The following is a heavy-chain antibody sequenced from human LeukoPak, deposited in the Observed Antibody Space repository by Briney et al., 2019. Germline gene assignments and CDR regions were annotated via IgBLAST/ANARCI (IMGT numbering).Heavy chain of an antibody. D-gene: IGHD6-13*01. CDR2: ISWNSGSI. V-gene: IGHV3-9*01. Sequence: GGSLRLSCAASGFTFDDYAMHWVRQAPGKGLGWVSGISWNSGSIGYADSVKGRFTISRDNAKNSLYLQMNSLRAEDTAFYYCAKSYSSSWYGGNDYWGQGTLVTVSS. CDR3: AKSYSSSWYGGNDY. CDR1: GFTFDDYA. J-gene: IGHJ4*02.